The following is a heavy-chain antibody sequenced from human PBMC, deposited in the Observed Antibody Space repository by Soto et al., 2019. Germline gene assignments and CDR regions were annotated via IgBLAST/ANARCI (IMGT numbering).Heavy chain of an antibody. D-gene: IGHD3-22*01. V-gene: IGHV4-39*01. CDR2: IYYSGST. CDR3: ARLPFNYYDSSGYPAGGYYYYGMDV. CDR1: GGSISSSSYY. J-gene: IGHJ6*02. Sequence: QLQLQESGPGLVKPSETLSLTCTVSGGSISSSSYYWGWIRQPPGKGLEWIGSIYYSGSTYYNPSLKSRVTISVDTSKNQFSLKLSSVTAADTAVYYCARLPFNYYDSSGYPAGGYYYYGMDVWGQGTTVTVSS.